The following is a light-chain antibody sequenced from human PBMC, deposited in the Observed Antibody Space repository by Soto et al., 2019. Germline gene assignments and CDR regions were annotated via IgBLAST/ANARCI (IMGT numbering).Light chain of an antibody. Sequence: DIQMTQSPSFLSASVGDRVTITCRASQSISDSLNWYQHKLGKAPKLLIYVASNLQNGVPSRFSGSGSGTDFTLTISSLEPEDFATYYCQQSYSTPRTFGQGTKVDI. CDR2: VAS. CDR3: QQSYSTPRT. CDR1: QSISDS. J-gene: IGKJ1*01. V-gene: IGKV1-39*01.